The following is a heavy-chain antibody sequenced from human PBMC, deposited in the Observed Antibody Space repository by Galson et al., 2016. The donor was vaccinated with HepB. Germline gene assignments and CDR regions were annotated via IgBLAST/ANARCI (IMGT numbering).Heavy chain of an antibody. Sequence: SLRLSCAVSVFTSSTRWMSWVRQAPGKGLEWLAIIKEDGSEKEYVDSVKGRFSISRDNANNSLFLQMNNLRAEDTAVYYCAIGAGWLFDYWGQGTLVTVSS. V-gene: IGHV3-7*03. CDR1: VFTSSTRW. J-gene: IGHJ4*02. CDR3: AIGAGWLFDY. CDR2: IKEDGSEK. D-gene: IGHD5-12*01.